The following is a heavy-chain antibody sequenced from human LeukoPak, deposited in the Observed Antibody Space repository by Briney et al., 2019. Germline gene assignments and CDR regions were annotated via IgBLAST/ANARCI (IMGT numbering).Heavy chain of an antibody. CDR2: ISGSGGNT. J-gene: IGHJ4*02. D-gene: IGHD3-22*01. CDR1: GFTFSSYA. V-gene: IGHV3-23*01. CDR3: AKERSASYYYDSSGYSNYNFDY. Sequence: GGSLRLSCAASGFTFSSYAMSWVRQAPGKGLVWISVISGSGGNTNYADSVKGRFTISRDNSKNTLYLQMNSLRAEDTAVYYCAKERSASYYYDSSGYSNYNFDYWGQGTLVTISS.